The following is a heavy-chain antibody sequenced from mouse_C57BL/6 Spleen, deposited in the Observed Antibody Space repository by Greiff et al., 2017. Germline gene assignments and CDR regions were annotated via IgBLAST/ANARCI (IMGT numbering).Heavy chain of an antibody. CDR1: GYTFTSSW. Sequence: QVQLQQPGAELVRPGSSVKLSCKASGYTFTSSWLDWVKQRPGQGLEWIGNIYPSDSETHYNQKFKDKAKLTVDKSSSTAYMQLSSLTSEDSAVYYCAREDGNYWGQGTLVTVSA. D-gene: IGHD2-1*01. V-gene: IGHV1-61*01. CDR2: IYPSDSET. J-gene: IGHJ3*01. CDR3: AREDGNY.